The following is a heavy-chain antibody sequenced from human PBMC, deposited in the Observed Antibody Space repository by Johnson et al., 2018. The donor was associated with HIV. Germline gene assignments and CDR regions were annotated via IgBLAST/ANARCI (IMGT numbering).Heavy chain of an antibody. Sequence: VQLVESGGGLVQPGGSLILSCAASGFTFSSYDMHWVRQGTGKGLEWVSAIVTAGDTYYPGSVKGRFTISRENTKNSLYLQMNSLRAGDTAMYYCARANWPGSAFDIWGQGTMVIVSS. D-gene: IGHD1-1*01. V-gene: IGHV3-13*01. CDR1: GFTFSSYD. CDR2: IVTAGDT. CDR3: ARANWPGSAFDI. J-gene: IGHJ3*02.